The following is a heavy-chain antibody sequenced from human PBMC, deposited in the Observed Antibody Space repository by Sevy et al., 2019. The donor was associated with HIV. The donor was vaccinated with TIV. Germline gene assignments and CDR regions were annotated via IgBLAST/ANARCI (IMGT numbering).Heavy chain of an antibody. CDR1: GFTFSSYS. CDR2: ISSSSSTI. J-gene: IGHJ4*02. V-gene: IGHV3-48*01. D-gene: IGHD3-22*01. Sequence: GGSLRLSYAASGFTFSSYSMNWVRQAPGKGLEWVSYISSSSSTIYYADSVKGRFTISRDNAKNSLYLQMNSLRAEDTAVYYCARTGPPGYYYDSSGSDYWGQRTLVTVSS. CDR3: ARTGPPGYYYDSSGSDY.